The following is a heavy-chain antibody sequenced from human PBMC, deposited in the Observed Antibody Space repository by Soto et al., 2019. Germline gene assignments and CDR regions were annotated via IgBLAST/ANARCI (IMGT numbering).Heavy chain of an antibody. Sequence: PSQTLSLTCAISGDSVSSNSAAWNWIRQSPSRGLEWLGRTYYRSKWYNDYAVSVKSRITINPDTSKNQFSLKLSSVTAADTAVYYCARGINYYDSSGDSWFEPWGQGTLVTVSS. V-gene: IGHV6-1*01. CDR3: ARGINYYDSSGDSWFEP. D-gene: IGHD3-22*01. J-gene: IGHJ5*02. CDR1: GDSVSSNSAA. CDR2: TYYRSKWYN.